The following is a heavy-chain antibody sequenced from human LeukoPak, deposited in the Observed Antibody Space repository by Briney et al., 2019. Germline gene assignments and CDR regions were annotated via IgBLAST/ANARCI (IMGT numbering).Heavy chain of an antibody. D-gene: IGHD2-2*01. V-gene: IGHV3-33*06. CDR1: GFTFSHYA. CDR2: IWYDGSHD. J-gene: IGHJ4*02. CDR3: AKEGDYCSSSGCHKRGIDY. Sequence: GGSLRLSCAASGFTFSHYAMHWVRQAPGKGLEWVAVIWYDGSHDTYTDSVKGRFTVSRDNFRNVLHLQMNSLRVEDTAVYYCAKEGDYCSSSGCHKRGIDYWGQGTLVTVSS.